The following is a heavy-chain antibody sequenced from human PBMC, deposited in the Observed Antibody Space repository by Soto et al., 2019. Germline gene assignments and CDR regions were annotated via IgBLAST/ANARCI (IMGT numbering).Heavy chain of an antibody. J-gene: IGHJ3*02. CDR1: GGSISSYY. CDR3: AREGDDYNLGAFDI. Sequence: PSETLSLTCTVSGGSISSYYWSWIRQPPGKGLEWIGYIYYSGSTNYNPSLKSRVTISVDTSKNQFSLNLSSVTAADTAVYYCAREGDDYNLGAFDIWGQGTMVTVSS. V-gene: IGHV4-59*01. CDR2: IYYSGST. D-gene: IGHD4-4*01.